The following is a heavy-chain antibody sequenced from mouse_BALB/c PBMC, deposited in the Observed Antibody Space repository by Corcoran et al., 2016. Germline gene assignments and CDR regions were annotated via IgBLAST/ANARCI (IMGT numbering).Heavy chain of an antibody. Sequence: EIQLQQSGPELTKPGASVKISCKASGYSFTSYYMHWVKQSHGKSLEWIGYIDPFNGGTSYNQKFKGKATLTVDKSSSTAYMHLSSLTSEDSAVYYCARGYYGNFYFDYWGQGTTLTVSS. D-gene: IGHD2-1*01. CDR2: IDPFNGGT. V-gene: IGHV1S135*01. CDR1: GYSFTSYY. CDR3: ARGYYGNFYFDY. J-gene: IGHJ2*01.